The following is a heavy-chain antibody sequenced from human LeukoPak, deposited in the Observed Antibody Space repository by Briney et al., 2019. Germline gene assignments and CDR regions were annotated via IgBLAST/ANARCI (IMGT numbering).Heavy chain of an antibody. CDR2: ISPRGDIT. CDR1: GFSFRSHG. CDR3: AKVFGVSLASSLRYSSGRGFFDY. D-gene: IGHD6-19*01. Sequence: PGGSLRLSCAASGFSFRSHGMNWVRQAPGKGLEWVSGISPRGDITYYKDSVRGRFTISRDNFKNTVSLQLNSLRAEDTAMYYCAKVFGVSLASSLRYSSGRGFFDYWGQGTLVTVSS. J-gene: IGHJ4*02. V-gene: IGHV3-23*01.